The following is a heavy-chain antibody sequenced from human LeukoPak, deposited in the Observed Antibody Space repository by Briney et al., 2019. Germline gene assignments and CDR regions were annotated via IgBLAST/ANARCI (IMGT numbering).Heavy chain of an antibody. D-gene: IGHD2-2*01. CDR2: IWYDGSNK. CDR1: GFTFSSYG. CDR3: AKDHCSSTSCHDDAFDI. Sequence: GGSLRLSCAASGFTFSSYGMHWVHQAPGKGLEWVAVIWYDGSNKYYADSVKGRFTISRDNSKNTLYLQMNSLRAEDTAVYYCAKDHCSSTSCHDDAFDIWGQGTIVTVSS. J-gene: IGHJ3*02. V-gene: IGHV3-33*06.